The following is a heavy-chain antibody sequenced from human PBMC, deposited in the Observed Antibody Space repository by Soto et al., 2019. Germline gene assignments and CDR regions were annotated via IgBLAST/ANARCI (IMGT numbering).Heavy chain of an antibody. CDR3: AIWADTSAILLHGLDV. D-gene: IGHD3-22*01. Sequence: QVQLVQYGAEVKERGASVRVSCKASGYTFTNYALAWVRQAPGQGLEWMGWIRIYHANITYAQKLQGRVTTTTDTSTATAYMELSGLGSDDTAVYYCAIWADTSAILLHGLDVWGQGTTVTVSS. CDR2: IRIYHANI. J-gene: IGHJ6*02. CDR1: GYTFTNYA. V-gene: IGHV1-18*01.